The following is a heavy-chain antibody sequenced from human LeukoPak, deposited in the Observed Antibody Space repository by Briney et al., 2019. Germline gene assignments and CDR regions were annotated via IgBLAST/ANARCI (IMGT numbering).Heavy chain of an antibody. CDR2: INPTRGGT. CDR3: AREAVAGKSYWYFDL. V-gene: IGHV1-2*06. D-gene: IGHD6-19*01. CDR1: GYTLTGNY. Sequence: ASVKVSCKASGYTLTGNYFHWVRQALGQGFEWMGRINPTRGGTNYPQNVQGRVTMTRDTSISTAYMELSRLRSDDTAVYYCAREAVAGKSYWYFDLWGRGTLVTVSS. J-gene: IGHJ2*01.